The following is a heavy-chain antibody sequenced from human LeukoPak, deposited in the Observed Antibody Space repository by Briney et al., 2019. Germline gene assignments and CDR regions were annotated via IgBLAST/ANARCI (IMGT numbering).Heavy chain of an antibody. CDR3: ARQRIAVAPFDY. D-gene: IGHD6-19*01. V-gene: IGHV4-59*08. Sequence: SETLSLTYTVSGGSISSYYWSWIRQPPGKGLEWIGYIYYSGSTNYNPSLKSRVTISVDTSKNQFSLKLSSVTAADTAVYYCARQRIAVAPFDYWGQGTLVTVSS. CDR2: IYYSGST. CDR1: GGSISSYY. J-gene: IGHJ4*02.